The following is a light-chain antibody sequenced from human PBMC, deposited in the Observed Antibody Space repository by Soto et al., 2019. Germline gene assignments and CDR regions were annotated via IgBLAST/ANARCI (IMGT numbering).Light chain of an antibody. CDR1: QGVSAY. CDR2: AAS. J-gene: IGKJ4*01. V-gene: IGKV1-39*01. CDR3: QQYDNYKPLT. Sequence: DIQMTQSPSSLSASVGDRVTITCRASQGVSAYLLWYQQRQGRAPKLLIYAASNLLSGVPSRFSGSGSGTQFTLTINGLQPDDFATYYCQQYDNYKPLTFGGGTKVDIK.